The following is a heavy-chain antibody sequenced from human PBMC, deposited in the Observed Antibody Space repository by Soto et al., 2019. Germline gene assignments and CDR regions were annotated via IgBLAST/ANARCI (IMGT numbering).Heavy chain of an antibody. D-gene: IGHD3-22*01. Sequence: GGSLRLSCAASVFTFSSYWMHCVRQSPGKWLVWVSRINSDGSSTSYADSVKGRFTIFRDNAKNTLYLQMNSLRAEDTAVYYCARRRHYYDSSGYFDAFDIGGQGKMVTV. CDR1: VFTFSSYW. CDR2: INSDGSST. CDR3: ARRRHYYDSSGYFDAFDI. V-gene: IGHV3-74*01. J-gene: IGHJ3*02.